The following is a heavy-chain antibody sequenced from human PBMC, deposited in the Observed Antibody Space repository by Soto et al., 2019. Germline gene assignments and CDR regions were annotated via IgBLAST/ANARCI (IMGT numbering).Heavy chain of an antibody. CDR1: GFTFSSYS. V-gene: IGHV3-21*01. CDR2: ISSSSSYI. D-gene: IGHD4-17*01. J-gene: IGHJ4*02. CDR3: ARGGDDYGDNADY. Sequence: GGSLRLSCAASGFTFSSYSMNWVRQAPGKGLEWVSSISSSSSYIYYADSVKGRFTISRDNAKNSLYLQMNSLRAEDTAVYYCARGGDDYGDNADYWGQGTLVTVSS.